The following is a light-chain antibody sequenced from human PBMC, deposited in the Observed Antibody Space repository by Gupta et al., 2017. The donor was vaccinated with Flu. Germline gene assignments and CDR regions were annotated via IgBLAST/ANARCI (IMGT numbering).Light chain of an antibody. J-gene: IGLJ3*02. Sequence: VKLTCTRSSGHSSYAIAWHQQQPEKGPRYLMKLNSDGSHSKGDEIPDRFSGSSSGAERYLTISSLQSEDEADYYCQTWGTGFWVFGGGTKLTVL. CDR1: SGHSSYA. CDR2: LNSDGSH. CDR3: QTWGTGFWV. V-gene: IGLV4-69*01.